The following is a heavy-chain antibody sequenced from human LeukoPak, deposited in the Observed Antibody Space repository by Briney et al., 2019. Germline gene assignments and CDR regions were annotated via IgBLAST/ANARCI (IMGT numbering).Heavy chain of an antibody. Sequence: EPSETLSLTCTVSGGSISNYYWDWIRQPPGKRLEWIGFIFHSGSTSYNPSLRSRVTMSVDTSKNQLPLNLSSVTAADAAIYYCAKRLGTGWFDPWGQGTLVTVSS. CDR2: IFHSGST. J-gene: IGHJ5*02. D-gene: IGHD1-14*01. CDR1: GGSISNYY. CDR3: AKRLGTGWFDP. V-gene: IGHV4-59*08.